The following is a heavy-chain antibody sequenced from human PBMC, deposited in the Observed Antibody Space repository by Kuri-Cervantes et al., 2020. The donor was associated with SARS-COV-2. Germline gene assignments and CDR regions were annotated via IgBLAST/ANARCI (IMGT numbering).Heavy chain of an antibody. J-gene: IGHJ4*02. CDR1: GGSISSGDYY. Sequence: GESLKISCTVSGGSISSGDYYWSWIRPPPGKGLEWVSGINWNGGSTGYADSVKGRFTISRDNAKNSLYLQMNSLRAEDTALYYCARDTRRRSGNLPFDYWGQGTLVTVSS. CDR2: INWNGGST. V-gene: IGHV3-20*04. CDR3: ARDTRRRSGNLPFDY. D-gene: IGHD3-3*01.